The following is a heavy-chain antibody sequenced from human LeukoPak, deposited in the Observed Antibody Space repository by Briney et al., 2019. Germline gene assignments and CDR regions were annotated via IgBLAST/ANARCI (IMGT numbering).Heavy chain of an antibody. CDR1: GYTFSSYG. D-gene: IGHD3-22*01. Sequence: GASVKVSCKASGYTFSSYGLIWVRQAPGQGLEWMGWISGFRGNTNYAQKFRGRVTMTTDTSTTTAYMELRSLNSDDTAVYYCARDFFSYDGTENNYEDTFDIWGQGTMVTVSS. J-gene: IGHJ3*02. CDR3: ARDFFSYDGTENNYEDTFDI. V-gene: IGHV1-18*01. CDR2: ISGFRGNT.